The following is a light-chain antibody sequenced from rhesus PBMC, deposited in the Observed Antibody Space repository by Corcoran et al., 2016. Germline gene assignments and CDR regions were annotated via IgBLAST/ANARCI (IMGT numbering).Light chain of an antibody. CDR1: QSLLDSEDGNTY. V-gene: IGKV2-104*02. Sequence: DIVMTQTPLSLPVTPGEPASISCRSSQSLLDSEDGNTYLDWDLQKPGQSPQLLIYEVSNRASGVPDRLSGSGSDTDFTFKISRVEAGDVGVYYGMQGIKFPWTFGRGTKMEIK. J-gene: IGKJ1*01. CDR2: EVS. CDR3: MQGIKFPWT.